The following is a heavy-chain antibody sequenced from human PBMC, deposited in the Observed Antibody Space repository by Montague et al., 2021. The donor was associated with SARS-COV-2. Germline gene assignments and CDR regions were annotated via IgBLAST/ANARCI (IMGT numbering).Heavy chain of an antibody. V-gene: IGHV4-34*01. CDR2: INHSRRT. J-gene: IGHJ4*02. D-gene: IGHD4-17*01. CDR3: ARGSTVTHY. CDR1: GESFSGFY. Sequence: SETLSLTCAVSGESFSGFYWSWIRQRPGGTLAWIGGINHSRRTNYSPSLKSRVTISVDTSKNQFSLKLSSVTAADTAVYYCARGSTVTHYWGQGTLVTVS.